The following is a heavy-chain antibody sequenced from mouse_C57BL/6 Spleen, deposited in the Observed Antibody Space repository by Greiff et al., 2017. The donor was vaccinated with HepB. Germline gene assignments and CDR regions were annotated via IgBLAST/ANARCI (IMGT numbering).Heavy chain of an antibody. CDR1: GFNIKDDY. V-gene: IGHV14-4*01. D-gene: IGHD2-10*02. CDR3: TTYGNSFAY. J-gene: IGHJ3*01. CDR2: IDPENGDT. Sequence: EVQLQQSGAELVRPGASVKLSCTASGFNIKDDYMHWVKQRPEQGLEWIGWIDPENGDTEYASKFQGKATITADKSSNTAYLQLSSLTSEDTAVYYCTTYGNSFAYWGQGTLVTVSA.